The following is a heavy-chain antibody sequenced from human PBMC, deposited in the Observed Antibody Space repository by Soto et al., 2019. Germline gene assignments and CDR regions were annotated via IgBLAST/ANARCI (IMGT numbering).Heavy chain of an antibody. D-gene: IGHD4-4*01. CDR2: INAGNGDS. CDR1: EYTFSSYT. CDR3: ARELQGLYYFDY. Sequence: ASVKVSCKASEYTFSSYTLHWVRRAPGQRLEWMGWINAGNGDSKYSQKFQGRVSISRDTSASTASMELSSLTSEDTAVYYCARELQGLYYFDYWGQGTLVTSPQ. V-gene: IGHV1-3*01. J-gene: IGHJ4*02.